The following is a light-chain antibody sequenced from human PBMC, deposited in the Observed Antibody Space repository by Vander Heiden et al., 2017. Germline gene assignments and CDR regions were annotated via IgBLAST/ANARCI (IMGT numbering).Light chain of an antibody. V-gene: IGLV3-1*01. CDR2: QDS. CDR1: KQGDKY. CDR3: QAWNSRTVV. J-gene: IGLJ2*01. Sequence: SYELTQPPSVSVSPGQTASINCYGDKQGDKYACWYQQKPGQSPVLGIYQDSKRPSGIPERFSGSNSANTATLTISGTQAVDESYYYSQAWNSRTVVFGGGTKLTVL.